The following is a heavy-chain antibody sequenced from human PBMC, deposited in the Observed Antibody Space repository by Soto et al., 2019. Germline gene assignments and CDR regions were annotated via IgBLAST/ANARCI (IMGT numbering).Heavy chain of an antibody. V-gene: IGHV3-23*01. Sequence: EVQLLESGGGLVQPGGSLVLSCAASRFTFSSYAMSWVRQAPGKGLEWVSSMSGGGNDAYYADSVKVRFTISRDNSQNTLYLQMSSPRADDAAVYYCARSLFLASTDAEPFDYWGQGALVTVSS. D-gene: IGHD3-3*02. J-gene: IGHJ4*02. CDR1: RFTFSSYA. CDR2: MSGGGNDA. CDR3: ARSLFLASTDAEPFDY.